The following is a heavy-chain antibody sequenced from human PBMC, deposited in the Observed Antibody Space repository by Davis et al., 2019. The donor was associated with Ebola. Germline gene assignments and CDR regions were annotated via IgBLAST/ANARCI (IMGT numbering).Heavy chain of an antibody. CDR1: GGSISSHY. Sequence: PSETLSLTCTVSGGSISSHYWSWIRQPPGKGLEWIGYIYYSGSTNYNPSLKSRVTISVDTSKNQFSLKLSSVTAADTAVYYCARDLMGVSVSFDYWGQGTLVTVSS. V-gene: IGHV4-59*11. CDR3: ARDLMGVSVSFDY. J-gene: IGHJ4*02. D-gene: IGHD3-16*02. CDR2: IYYSGST.